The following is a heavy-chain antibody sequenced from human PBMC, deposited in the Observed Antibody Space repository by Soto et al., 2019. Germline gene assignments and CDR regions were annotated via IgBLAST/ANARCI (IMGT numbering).Heavy chain of an antibody. CDR2: IYYSGST. V-gene: IGHV4-59*08. CDR1: GGSISSYY. J-gene: IGHJ3*02. CDR3: AIHNEYYYDSGGAFDI. Sequence: SETLSLTCTVSGGSISSYYWSWIRQPPGKGLEWIGYIYYSGSTNYNPSLKSRVTISVDTSKNQFSLKLSSVTAADTAVYYCAIHNEYYYDSGGAFDIWSQGTMVTVSS. D-gene: IGHD3-22*01.